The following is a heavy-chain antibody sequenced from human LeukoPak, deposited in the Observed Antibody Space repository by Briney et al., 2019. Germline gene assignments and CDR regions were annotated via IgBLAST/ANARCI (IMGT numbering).Heavy chain of an antibody. J-gene: IGHJ4*02. CDR3: AFNSGYSSAWSPDY. V-gene: IGHV6-1*01. CDR2: TYYRSKCYN. Sequence: SQTLSLTCAISGDSVSSNSAAWNWIRQSPSRGLEWLGRTYYRSKCYNDYAVSVKSRITINPDTSKNQFSMQPNSVTPEDTAVYYCAFNSGYSSAWSPDYWGQGTLVTVSS. D-gene: IGHD6-19*01. CDR1: GDSVSSNSAA.